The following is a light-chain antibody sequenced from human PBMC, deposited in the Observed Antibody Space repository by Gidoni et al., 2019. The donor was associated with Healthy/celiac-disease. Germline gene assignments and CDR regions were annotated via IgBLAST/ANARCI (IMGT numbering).Light chain of an antibody. Sequence: DIQMTQSPSSLSASVGDRVTITCRASQGISNYLAWYQQKPGKVPKLLIYAASTLQSGVPSRFSGSGSGTDFTLTISSLQPEDVATYYCQKYNSAPRAFXPXAKVDIK. V-gene: IGKV1-27*01. J-gene: IGKJ3*01. CDR1: QGISNY. CDR2: AAS. CDR3: QKYNSAPRA.